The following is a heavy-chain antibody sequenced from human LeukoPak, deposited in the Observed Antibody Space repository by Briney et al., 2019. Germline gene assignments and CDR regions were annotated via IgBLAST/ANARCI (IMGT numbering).Heavy chain of an antibody. D-gene: IGHD1-26*01. Sequence: PSETLSLTCTVSGGSIRSYYWSWIRQPPGKGLEWIGYTYYSGSTNYNPSLKSRVTISVDTSKNQFSLKLSSVTAADTAVYYCARQNPSGSYGYYFDYWGQGTLVTVSS. J-gene: IGHJ4*02. CDR1: GGSIRSYY. CDR2: TYYSGST. V-gene: IGHV4-59*08. CDR3: ARQNPSGSYGYYFDY.